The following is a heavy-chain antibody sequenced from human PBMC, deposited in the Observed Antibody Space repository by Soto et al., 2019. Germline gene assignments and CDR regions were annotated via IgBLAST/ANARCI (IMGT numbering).Heavy chain of an antibody. CDR1: GFTFSSYA. CDR3: ANFWGTTAHYYYGMDV. V-gene: IGHV3-23*01. Sequence: QPGGSLRLSCAASGFTFSSYAMSWVRQAPGKGLEWVSAISGSGGSTYYADSVKGRFTISRDNSKNTLYLQMNSLRAEDTAVYYCANFWGTTAHYYYGMDVWGQGTTVTVSS. D-gene: IGHD3-16*01. J-gene: IGHJ6*02. CDR2: ISGSGGST.